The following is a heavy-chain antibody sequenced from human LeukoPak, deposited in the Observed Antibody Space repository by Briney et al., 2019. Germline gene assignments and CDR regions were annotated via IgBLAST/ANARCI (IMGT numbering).Heavy chain of an antibody. Sequence: NPSETLSLTCTVSGGSINNYYWTWIQQPPGKGLEWLGYTSYSGSTSYIPSLKSRVTISVDTSKNQFSLKVSSVTAADTAVYYCARTMEGYCSGGSCYQYSYYMDVWGKGTTVTVSS. V-gene: IGHV4-59*01. CDR2: TSYSGST. J-gene: IGHJ6*03. CDR1: GGSINNYY. CDR3: ARTMEGYCSGGSCYQYSYYMDV. D-gene: IGHD2-15*01.